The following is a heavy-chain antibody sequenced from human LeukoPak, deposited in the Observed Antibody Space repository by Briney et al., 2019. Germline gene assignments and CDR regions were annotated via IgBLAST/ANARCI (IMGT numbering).Heavy chain of an antibody. V-gene: IGHV3-66*01. J-gene: IGHJ4*02. CDR2: IYSGGST. D-gene: IGHD3-22*01. CDR3: ARDYYDSSGSFSGFDY. Sequence: GGSLRLSCAASGFTVSSNYMSWVRQAPGKGLEWVSVIYSGGSTYYADSVKGRFTISRDNSKNTLYLQMNSLRAEDTAVYYCARDYYDSSGSFSGFDYWGQGTLVTVSS. CDR1: GFTVSSNY.